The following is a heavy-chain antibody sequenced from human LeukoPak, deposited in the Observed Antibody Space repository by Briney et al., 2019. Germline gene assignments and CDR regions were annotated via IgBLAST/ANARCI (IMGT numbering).Heavy chain of an antibody. Sequence: PGGSLRLSCVASGFTFSDFWMTWFRQAPGKGLEWVANIKQDGSVRYYVDSVKGRFTISRDNTKNSLYLEMNSLRAEDTAVYYCASPTRGGNYFDYWGQGTLVTVSS. CDR3: ASPTRGGNYFDY. V-gene: IGHV3-7*03. D-gene: IGHD2-15*01. CDR1: GFTFSDFW. J-gene: IGHJ4*02. CDR2: IKQDGSVR.